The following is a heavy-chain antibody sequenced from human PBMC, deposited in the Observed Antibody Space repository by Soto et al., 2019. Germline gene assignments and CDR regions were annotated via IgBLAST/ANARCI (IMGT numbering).Heavy chain of an antibody. V-gene: IGHV4-39*01. Sequence: QLQLQESGPGLVKPSETLSLTCTVSGGSISSSSYYWGWIRQPPGKGLEWIGSIYYSGSTYYNPSLKSRVTISVDTSKNQFSLKPSSVTAADTAEYYCARHIYYGSQEPPNGLDYWGQGTLVTVSS. CDR2: IYYSGST. CDR1: GGSISSSSYY. CDR3: ARHIYYGSQEPPNGLDY. D-gene: IGHD3-10*01. J-gene: IGHJ4*02.